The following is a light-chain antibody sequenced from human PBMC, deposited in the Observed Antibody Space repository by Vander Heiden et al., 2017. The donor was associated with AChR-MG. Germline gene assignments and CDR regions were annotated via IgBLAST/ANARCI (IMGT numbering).Light chain of an antibody. Sequence: QSALTQAASVSGSPGPSITISCTGTGTDVGKYNFVSWYQHHPGTAPKLIISEVNERPSGISNRFSGSKSGNTASLTISGLQAEDEADYYCCSYAGSSTWVFGGGTKLTVL. V-gene: IGLV2-23*02. CDR3: CSYAGSSTWV. CDR1: GTDVGKYNF. J-gene: IGLJ3*02. CDR2: EVN.